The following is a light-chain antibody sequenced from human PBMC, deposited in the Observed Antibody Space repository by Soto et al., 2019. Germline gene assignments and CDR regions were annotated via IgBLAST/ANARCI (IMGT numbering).Light chain of an antibody. J-gene: IGKJ3*01. V-gene: IGKV1-33*01. Sequence: DIQMTQSPSSLSASVGDRVTITCQASQDISNYLNWYQQKPGKAHKLLIYDASNLETGVPSRFSGNGSGTDFTFTISSLQPEDIATYYCQQYDNPLFTFGPGTKVDIK. CDR2: DAS. CDR3: QQYDNPLFT. CDR1: QDISNY.